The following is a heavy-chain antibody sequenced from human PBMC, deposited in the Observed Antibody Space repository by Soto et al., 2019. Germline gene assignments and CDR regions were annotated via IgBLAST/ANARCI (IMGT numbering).Heavy chain of an antibody. V-gene: IGHV4-39*01. D-gene: IGHD2-2*01. CDR3: ARSQGSSTSLEIYYCYYYGMDV. CDR2: IYYSGST. Sequence: SETLSLTCTVSGGSISSSSYYWGWIRQPPGKGLEWIGSIYYSGSTYYNPSLKSRVTISVDTSKNQFSLKLRSEDTAVYYCARSQGSSTSLEIYYCYYYGMDVWGQGTTVTVSS. J-gene: IGHJ6*02. CDR1: GGSISSSSYY.